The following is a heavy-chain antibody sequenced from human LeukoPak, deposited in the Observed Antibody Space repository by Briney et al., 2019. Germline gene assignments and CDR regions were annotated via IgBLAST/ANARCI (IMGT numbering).Heavy chain of an antibody. Sequence: ASVKVSCKASGGTFSSYAISWVRQAPGQGLEWMGGIIPIFGTANYAQKFQGRVTMTRDMSTSTVYMELRSLRSEDTAVYYCARDSLNRRGYGDSRWYYYYYMDVWGKGTTVTVSS. CDR1: GGTFSSYA. V-gene: IGHV1-69*05. D-gene: IGHD4-17*01. CDR3: ARDSLNRRGYGDSRWYYYYYMDV. J-gene: IGHJ6*03. CDR2: IIPIFGTA.